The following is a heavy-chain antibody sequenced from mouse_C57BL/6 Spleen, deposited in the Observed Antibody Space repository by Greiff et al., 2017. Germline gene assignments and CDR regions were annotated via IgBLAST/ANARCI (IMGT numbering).Heavy chain of an antibody. Sequence: EVQLVESGGDLVKPGGSLKLSCAASGFTFSSYGMSWVRQTPDKRLEWVATISSGGSYTYYPDSVKGRFTIARDNAKNTLYLQMSSLKSEDTAMYDCARQYYDYDGAWFAYWGQGTLVTVSA. J-gene: IGHJ3*01. CDR3: ARQYYDYDGAWFAY. D-gene: IGHD2-4*01. CDR2: ISSGGSYT. V-gene: IGHV5-6*01. CDR1: GFTFSSYG.